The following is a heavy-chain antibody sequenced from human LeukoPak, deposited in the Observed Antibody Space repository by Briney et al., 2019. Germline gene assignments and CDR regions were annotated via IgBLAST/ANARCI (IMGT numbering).Heavy chain of an antibody. CDR3: AKRHDILTGYSDY. Sequence: GGSLRLSCAASGFTFSSHFMHWVRQVPGGGLAWVSRIDYDGTTMVYADSVRGRFTISRDNSKNTLYLQMNSLRAEDTAVYYCAKRHDILTGYSDYWGQGTLVTVSS. J-gene: IGHJ4*02. CDR2: IDYDGTTM. CDR1: GFTFSSHF. D-gene: IGHD3-9*01. V-gene: IGHV3-74*01.